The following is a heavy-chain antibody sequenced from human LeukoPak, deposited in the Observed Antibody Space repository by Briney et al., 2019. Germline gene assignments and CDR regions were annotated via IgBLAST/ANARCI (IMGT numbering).Heavy chain of an antibody. V-gene: IGHV3-23*01. D-gene: IGHD1-26*01. Sequence: GGSLRLSCAASGFTFSSYALSWVRQAPGKGLEWVSAISGSGGSTYYADSVKGRFTISRDNSKNTLYLQMNSLRAEDTAVYYCAKDMDSGSYLYFDYWGQGTLVTVSS. CDR3: AKDMDSGSYLYFDY. CDR1: GFTFSSYA. J-gene: IGHJ4*02. CDR2: ISGSGGST.